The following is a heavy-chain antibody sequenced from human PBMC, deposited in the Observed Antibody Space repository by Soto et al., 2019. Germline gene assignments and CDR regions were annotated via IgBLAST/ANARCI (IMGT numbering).Heavy chain of an antibody. CDR1: GFTFSSYG. V-gene: IGHV3-33*01. D-gene: IGHD5-18*01. CDR3: ERDSHSDSYGSLTFDY. CDR2: IWYDGSNK. J-gene: IGHJ4*02. Sequence: PGGSLRLSCAASGFTFSSYGMHWVRQAPGKGLEWVAVIWYDGSNKYYADSVKGRFTISRDNSKNTLYLQMNSLRAEDAAVYYFERDSHSDSYGSLTFDYWGQGTLVNVSS.